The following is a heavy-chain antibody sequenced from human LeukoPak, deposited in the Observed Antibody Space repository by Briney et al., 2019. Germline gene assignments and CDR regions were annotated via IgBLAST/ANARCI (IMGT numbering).Heavy chain of an antibody. CDR1: GSSLTELS. CDR2: FDPQDGGT. J-gene: IGHJ4*01. V-gene: IGHV1-24*01. D-gene: IGHD1-26*01. Sequence: WASVKVSCKVSGSSLTELSMHWVRQAPGKGFEYMGGFDPQDGGTVFAQKFQGRVTMSEDTSTDTAYMTMSSLTFEDTAIYYCAIGLVGASGYFDYWGHGTLVTVSS. CDR3: AIGLVGASGYFDY.